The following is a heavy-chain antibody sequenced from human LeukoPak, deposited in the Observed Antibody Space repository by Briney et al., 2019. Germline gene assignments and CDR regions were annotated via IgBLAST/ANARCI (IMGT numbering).Heavy chain of an antibody. CDR2: INHSGGT. CDR1: GGSFSGYY. D-gene: IGHD6-25*01. Sequence: SETLSLTCAVYGGSFSGYYWSWIRQPPGKGLEWIGEINHSGGTNYNPSLKSRVTISVDTSKNQFSLRMTSVTAADTAVYYCARSGGEAAAATDYWGPGTLVTVSS. J-gene: IGHJ4*02. CDR3: ARSGGEAAAATDY. V-gene: IGHV4-34*01.